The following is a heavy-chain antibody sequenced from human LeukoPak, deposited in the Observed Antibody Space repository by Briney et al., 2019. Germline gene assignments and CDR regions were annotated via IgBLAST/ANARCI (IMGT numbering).Heavy chain of an antibody. CDR3: ARPGCGGNCYYRMDV. CDR2: VSYDITRT. V-gene: IGHV3-23*01. CDR1: GFTFSSYA. D-gene: IGHD2-21*01. J-gene: IGHJ6*04. Sequence: GGSLRPSCAASGFTFSSYAMTWVRQAPGKGLEWTSAVSYDITRTFYADSVKGRFAISRDNSRNTLFLQMNSLRADDTAVYYCARPGCGGNCYYRMDVWGKGTTVTVSS.